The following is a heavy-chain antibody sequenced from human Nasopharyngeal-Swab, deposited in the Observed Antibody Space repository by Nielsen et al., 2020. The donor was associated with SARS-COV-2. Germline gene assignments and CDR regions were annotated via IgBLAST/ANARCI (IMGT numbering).Heavy chain of an antibody. D-gene: IGHD4-17*01. J-gene: IGHJ6*02. CDR2: IKSKTDGGTT. CDR3: TTVYDYGDYYYYYYGMDV. V-gene: IGHV3-15*01. Sequence: GSLKISCAASGFTFSNAWMSWVRQAPGKGLEWVGRIKSKTDGGTTDYAAPVKGRFTISRDDSKNTLYLQMNSLKTEDTAVYYCTTVYDYGDYYYYYYGMDVWGQGTTVTVSS. CDR1: GFTFSNAW.